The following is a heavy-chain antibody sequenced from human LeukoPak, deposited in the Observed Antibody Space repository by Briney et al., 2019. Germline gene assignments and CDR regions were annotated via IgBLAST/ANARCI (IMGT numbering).Heavy chain of an antibody. CDR2: ISNNGGYT. J-gene: IGHJ4*02. CDR1: GFTFSSSA. CDR3: AKQLGYCSDGSCYFPY. D-gene: IGHD2-15*01. V-gene: IGHV3-23*01. Sequence: GGSLRLSCAASGFTFSSSAMSWVRQAPGKGLEWVSAISNNGGYTYYADSVQGRFTISRDNSKSTLCLQRNSLRAEDTAVYYCAKQLGYCSDGSCYFPYWGQGTLVTVSS.